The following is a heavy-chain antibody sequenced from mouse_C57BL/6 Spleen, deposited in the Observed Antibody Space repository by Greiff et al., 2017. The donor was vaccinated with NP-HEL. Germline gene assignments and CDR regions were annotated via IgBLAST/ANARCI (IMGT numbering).Heavy chain of an antibody. CDR1: GYTFTDHT. V-gene: IGHV1-78*01. CDR3: ARPYYGNYEI. CDR2: IYPRDGST. Sequence: QVQLQQSDAELVKPGASVKISCKVSGYTFTDHTIHWMKQRPEQGLEWIGYIYPRDGSTKYNEKFKGKATFTADTSSNTAYMQLSSLTTEDSAIYYCARPYYGNYEIWGQGTTLTVSS. J-gene: IGHJ2*01. D-gene: IGHD2-1*01.